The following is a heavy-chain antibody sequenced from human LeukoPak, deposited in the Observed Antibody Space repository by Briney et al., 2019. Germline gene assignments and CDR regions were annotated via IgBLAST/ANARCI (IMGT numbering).Heavy chain of an antibody. V-gene: IGHV3-23*01. CDR3: ARGADTGYSSDS. J-gene: IGHJ5*02. CDR1: GFTFSSYA. CDR2: ISGSGGSGST. D-gene: IGHD6-19*01. Sequence: GGSLRLSCAASGFTFSSYAMSWVRQAPGKGLEWVSTISGSGGSGSTYYADSVKGRFTISRDNAKNTLYLQMNSLRAEDTAVYYCARGADTGYSSDSWGQGTLVTVSS.